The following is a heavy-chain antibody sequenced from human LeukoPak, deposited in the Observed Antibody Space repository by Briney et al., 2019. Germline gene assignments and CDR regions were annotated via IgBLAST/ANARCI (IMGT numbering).Heavy chain of an antibody. CDR2: ISSNGGST. J-gene: IGHJ4*02. V-gene: IGHV3-64D*09. CDR1: GFTFSSYA. D-gene: IGHD2-15*01. CDR3: VKDMRGCSGGSCYGTFDY. Sequence: PGLSLRLSCSASGFTFSSYAMHWVRQAPGKGLEYVSAISSNGGSTYYADSVKGRFTISRDNSKNTLYLQMSSLRAEDTAVYYCVKDMRGCSGGSCYGTFDYWGQGTLVTVSS.